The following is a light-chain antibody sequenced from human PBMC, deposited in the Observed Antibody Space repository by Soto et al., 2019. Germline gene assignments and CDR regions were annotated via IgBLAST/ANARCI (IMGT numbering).Light chain of an antibody. CDR2: AAS. V-gene: IGKV1-9*01. CDR1: QGISNY. J-gene: IGKJ3*01. Sequence: IQLTQSPSSLSASVGDRVTITSRASQGISNYLAWYQQKPGKAPKLLIYAASTLPNRVPSRFRGSGSRTDFTLTINRLQPEDVATYYCQQLNTFPRTFGPGTKVDIK. CDR3: QQLNTFPRT.